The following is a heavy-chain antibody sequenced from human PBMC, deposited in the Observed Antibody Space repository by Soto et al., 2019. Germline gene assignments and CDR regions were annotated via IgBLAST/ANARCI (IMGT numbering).Heavy chain of an antibody. Sequence: SETLSLTCTVSGGSISSYYWSWIRQPPGKGLEWIGYIYYSGSTNYNPSLKSRVTISVDTSKNQFSLKLSSVTAADTAVYYCARGGGGDYYYGRDVWGQGTTVTVSS. CDR2: IYYSGST. CDR3: ARGGGGDYYYGRDV. V-gene: IGHV4-59*01. J-gene: IGHJ6*02. D-gene: IGHD3-16*01. CDR1: GGSISSYY.